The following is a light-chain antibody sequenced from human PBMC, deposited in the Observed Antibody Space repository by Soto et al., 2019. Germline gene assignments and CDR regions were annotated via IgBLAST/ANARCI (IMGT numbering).Light chain of an antibody. CDR3: QQYNNWPRT. J-gene: IGKJ1*01. CDR1: QSVSSN. V-gene: IGKV3-15*01. CDR2: GAS. Sequence: EIVLTQSPATLSVSPGERATLSCWASQSVSSNLAWYQQKPGQAPRLLIYGASTRATGIPARFSGSGSGTEFTLTISSLQSEDFAVYYCQQYNNWPRTFGQGTKVDI.